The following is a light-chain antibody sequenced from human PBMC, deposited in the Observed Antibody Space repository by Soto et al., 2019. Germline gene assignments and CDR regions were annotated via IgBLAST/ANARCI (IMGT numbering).Light chain of an antibody. CDR2: AAS. CDR3: QDYNDWRCA. J-gene: IGKJ1*01. V-gene: IGKV3-15*01. CDR1: QSISSK. Sequence: EIVMTQSPATLSVSPGEGATLSCRASQSISSKLAWYQQKPGQAPRLLIYAASTRATGVPARFGGGGSGTDFCLSSSSLQSEDLPVYYCQDYNDWRCAFGQGTKVEIK.